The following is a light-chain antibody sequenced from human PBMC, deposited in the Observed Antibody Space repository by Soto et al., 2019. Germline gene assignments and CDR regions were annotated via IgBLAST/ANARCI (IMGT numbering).Light chain of an antibody. V-gene: IGKV3-15*01. CDR3: QHYTDWVKA. J-gene: IGKJ2*01. CDR2: DAS. CDR1: QSVGRD. Sequence: EILMTQSPATLSVSPGERATLSCRASQSVGRDLAWYQQKPGQAPRLLIYDASTRATAIPARFSGRGSGTEFTPTISGLQSEDFAVNYCQHYTDWVKAFGQGTKLEI.